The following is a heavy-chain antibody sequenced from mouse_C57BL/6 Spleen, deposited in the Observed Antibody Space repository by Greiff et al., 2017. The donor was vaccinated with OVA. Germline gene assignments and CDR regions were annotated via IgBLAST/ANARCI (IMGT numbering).Heavy chain of an antibody. CDR2: IYPRSGNT. CDR1: GYTFTSYG. V-gene: IGHV1-81*01. J-gene: IGHJ2*01. CDR3: ARSYYSNSAYYFDY. D-gene: IGHD2-5*01. Sequence: VQLQQSGAELARPGASVKLSCKASGYTFTSYGISWAKQRTGQGLEWIGEIYPRSGNTYYNEKFKGKATLTADKSSSTAYMELRSLTSEDSAVYFCARSYYSNSAYYFDYWGQGTTLTVSS.